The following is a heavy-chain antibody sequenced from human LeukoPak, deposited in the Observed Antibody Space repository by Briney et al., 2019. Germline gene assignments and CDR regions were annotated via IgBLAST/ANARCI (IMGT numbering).Heavy chain of an antibody. CDR1: GGSISSGGYY. D-gene: IGHD4-17*01. CDR3: ARVDYGDYRFDH. V-gene: IGHV4-31*03. J-gene: IGHJ4*02. Sequence: SQTLSLTCTVSGGSISSGGYYWSWIRQHPGKGLEWIGYIYYSGSTYYNPSLKSRVTISVDTSKNQFSLKLSSVTAADTAVYYCARVDYGDYRFDHWGQGTLVTVSS. CDR2: IYYSGST.